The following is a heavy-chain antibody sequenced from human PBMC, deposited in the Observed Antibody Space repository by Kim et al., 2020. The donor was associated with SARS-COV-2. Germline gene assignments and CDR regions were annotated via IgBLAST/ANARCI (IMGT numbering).Heavy chain of an antibody. V-gene: IGHV3-11*01. CDR3: ARVPFGDLSAYYFDL. CDR2: ISSSGRYV. D-gene: IGHD3-10*01. Sequence: GGSLRLSCAASGFTFSDYYMTWVRQAPGKGLEWVSYISSSGRYVNYADSVKGRFTISRDNAKNSLYLQMSSLRAEDTALYYCARVPFGDLSAYYFDLWGQGTLVTVSS. J-gene: IGHJ4*02. CDR1: GFTFSDYY.